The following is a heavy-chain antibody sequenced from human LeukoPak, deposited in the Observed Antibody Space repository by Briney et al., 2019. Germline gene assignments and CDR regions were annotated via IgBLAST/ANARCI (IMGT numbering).Heavy chain of an antibody. CDR1: GYSISSGYY. V-gene: IGHV4-38-2*02. Sequence: SETLSLTCTVSGYSISSGYYWGWIRQPPGKGLEWIGSIYHSGSTYYNPSLKSRVTISVDTSKNQFSLKLSSVTAADTAVYYCARLHFGGNYGYYYYYMDVWGKGTTVTISS. D-gene: IGHD4-23*01. J-gene: IGHJ6*03. CDR3: ARLHFGGNYGYYYYYMDV. CDR2: IYHSGST.